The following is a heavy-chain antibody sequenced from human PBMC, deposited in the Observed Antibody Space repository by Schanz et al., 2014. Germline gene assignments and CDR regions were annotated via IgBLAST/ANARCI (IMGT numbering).Heavy chain of an antibody. CDR1: GFIFSDYY. CDR2: ISSGGTTT. J-gene: IGHJ4*02. Sequence: QVHLLESGGGLVKPGGSLRLSCAASGFIFSDYYMAWIRQAPGKGPEYVSYISSGGTTTYHSDSVKGRFTISRDSAENSLYLQMNSLRAEDTALYYCTKDKSQIAVAGLFDLWGQGTLVTVSS. V-gene: IGHV3-11*01. D-gene: IGHD6-19*01. CDR3: TKDKSQIAVAGLFDL.